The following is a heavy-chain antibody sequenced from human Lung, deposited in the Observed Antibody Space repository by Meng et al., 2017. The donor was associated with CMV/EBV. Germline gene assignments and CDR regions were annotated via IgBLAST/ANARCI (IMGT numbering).Heavy chain of an antibody. Sequence: GGSXRLXCAASGFTFSSYSMNWVHQAPGKGLEWVSSISSSSSYIYYADSVKGRFTISRDNAKNSLYLQMNSLRAEDTAVYYCARDNSYGDEYYFDYWGQGTLVTVSS. J-gene: IGHJ4*02. D-gene: IGHD5-18*01. CDR3: ARDNSYGDEYYFDY. V-gene: IGHV3-21*01. CDR2: ISSSSSYI. CDR1: GFTFSSYS.